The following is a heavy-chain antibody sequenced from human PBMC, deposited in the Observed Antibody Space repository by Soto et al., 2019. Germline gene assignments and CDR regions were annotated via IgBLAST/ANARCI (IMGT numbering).Heavy chain of an antibody. D-gene: IGHD3-10*01. Sequence: GASVKVSCKASGYTFTGYYMHWVRQAPGQGLEWMGWINPNSGGTNYAQKFQGWVTMTRDTSISTAYMELSRLRSDDTAVYYCARDRALLLWYPPSGMDVWGQGTTVTVSS. CDR3: ARDRALLLWYPPSGMDV. CDR1: GYTFTGYY. V-gene: IGHV1-2*04. CDR2: INPNSGGT. J-gene: IGHJ6*02.